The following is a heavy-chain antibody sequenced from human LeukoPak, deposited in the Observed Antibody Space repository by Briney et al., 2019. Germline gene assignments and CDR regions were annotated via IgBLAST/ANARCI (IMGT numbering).Heavy chain of an antibody. V-gene: IGHV1-69*13. CDR2: IIPIFGTA. Sequence: SVKVSCKASGGTFSSYAISWVRQAPGQGLELMGGIIPIFGTANYAQKFQGRVTITADESTSTAYMELSSLRSEDTAVYYCAREINDAGYYFDYWGQGTLVTVSS. J-gene: IGHJ4*02. CDR3: AREINDAGYYFDY. D-gene: IGHD2-15*01. CDR1: GGTFSSYA.